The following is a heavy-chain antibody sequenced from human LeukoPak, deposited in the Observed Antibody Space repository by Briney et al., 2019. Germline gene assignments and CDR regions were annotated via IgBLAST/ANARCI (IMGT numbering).Heavy chain of an antibody. CDR1: GGSIDSNS. J-gene: IGHJ5*02. V-gene: IGHV4-59*01. Sequence: SETLSLTCTVPGGSIDSNSWTWIRQPPGKGLEWIGYIYYSWTTNYNPSLKSRVTMSVDMSKNKFSLKLSSVTAANTVVYYCARRSSSWKNWFDPWGQGTLVTVSS. CDR3: ARRSSSWKNWFDP. D-gene: IGHD6-13*01. CDR2: IYYSWTT.